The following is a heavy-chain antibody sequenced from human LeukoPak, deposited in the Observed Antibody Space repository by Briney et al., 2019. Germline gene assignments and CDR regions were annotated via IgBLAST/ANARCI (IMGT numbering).Heavy chain of an antibody. CDR1: GFTFSSYW. CDR2: IYYSGST. D-gene: IGHD6-13*01. J-gene: IGHJ5*02. CDR3: ARLAAAGKNWFDP. Sequence: GSLRLSCAASGFTFSSYWMSWVRQAPGKGLEWIGSIYYSGSTYYNPSLKSRVTISVDTSKNQFSLKLSSVTAADTAVYYCARLAAAGKNWFDPWGQGTLVTVSS. V-gene: IGHV4-39*01.